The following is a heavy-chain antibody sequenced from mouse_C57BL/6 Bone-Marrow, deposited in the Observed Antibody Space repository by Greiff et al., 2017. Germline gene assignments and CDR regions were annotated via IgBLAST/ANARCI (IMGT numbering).Heavy chain of an antibody. CDR2: IDPETGGT. V-gene: IGHV1-15*01. Sequence: VQLQQSGAELVRPGASVTLSCKASGYTFTDYEMHWVKQTPVHGLEWIGAIDPETGGTAYNQKFKGKAILTADKSSSTAYMELRSLTSEDSAVYYGTNYCGKDARDYWGQGTSVTVSS. CDR3: TNYCGKDARDY. D-gene: IGHD1-1*01. CDR1: GYTFTDYE. J-gene: IGHJ4*01.